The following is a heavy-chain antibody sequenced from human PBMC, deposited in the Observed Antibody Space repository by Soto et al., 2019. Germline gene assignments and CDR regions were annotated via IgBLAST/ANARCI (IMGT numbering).Heavy chain of an antibody. D-gene: IGHD3-22*01. CDR2: ISSSSSYI. V-gene: IGHV3-21*01. CDR1: GFTFSSYS. J-gene: IGHJ3*02. CDR3: AKNSSQAFDI. Sequence: EVQLVESGGGLVKPGGSLRLSCAASGFTFSSYSMNWVRQAPGKGLEWVSSISSSSSYIYYADSLKGRFTISRDNAKNSLYLQMNSLRAEDTAVYYSAKNSSQAFDIWGQGTMVTVSS.